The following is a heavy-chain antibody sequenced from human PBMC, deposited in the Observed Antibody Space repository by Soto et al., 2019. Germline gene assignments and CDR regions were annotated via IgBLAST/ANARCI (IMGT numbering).Heavy chain of an antibody. J-gene: IGHJ4*02. V-gene: IGHV3-23*01. Sequence: GGSLRLSCAASGFTFSSYAMNWGRQAPGKGLEWVSVISGSGGSTYYADSVKGRFTISRDNSKNTLYLQMNSLRAEDTAVYYCARRGPGTYFDDWGQGTLVTVSS. CDR2: ISGSGGST. CDR1: GFTFSSYA. CDR3: ARRGPGTYFDD. D-gene: IGHD6-13*01.